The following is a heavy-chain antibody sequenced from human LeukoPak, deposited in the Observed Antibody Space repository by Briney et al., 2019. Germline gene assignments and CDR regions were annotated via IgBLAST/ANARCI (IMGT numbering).Heavy chain of an antibody. CDR1: GFTFSSYG. CDR2: ISYDGSNK. CDR3: AKEFQGIAVAGDFDY. V-gene: IGHV3-30*18. D-gene: IGHD6-19*01. Sequence: GRSLRLSCAASGFTFSSYGMHWVRQAPGKGLEWVAVISYDGSNKYYADSVKGRFTISRDNSKNTLYLQMNSLRAEDTAVYYCAKEFQGIAVAGDFDYWGQGTLVTVPS. J-gene: IGHJ4*02.